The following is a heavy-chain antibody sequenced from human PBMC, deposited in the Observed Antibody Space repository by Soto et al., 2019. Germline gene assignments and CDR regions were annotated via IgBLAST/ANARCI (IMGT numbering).Heavy chain of an antibody. D-gene: IGHD1-7*01. CDR3: ARVGVELELLYYGMDV. CDR1: GGTFSSYA. Sequence: GASVKVSCKASGGTFSSYAISWVRQAPGQGLEWMGGIIPIFGTANYAQKFQGRVTITADESTSTAYMELSSLRSEDTAVYYCARVGVELELLYYGMDVWGQGTTVTVSS. CDR2: IIPIFGTA. V-gene: IGHV1-69*13. J-gene: IGHJ6*02.